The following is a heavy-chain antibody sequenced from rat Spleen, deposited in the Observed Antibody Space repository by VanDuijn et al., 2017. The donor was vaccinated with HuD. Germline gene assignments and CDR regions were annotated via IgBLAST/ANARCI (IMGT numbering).Heavy chain of an antibody. J-gene: IGHJ3*01. V-gene: IGHV5-25*01. D-gene: IGHD1-9*01. CDR2: ISTGGGNT. CDR1: GFNFNDNW. Sequence: EVKLVESGGGLVQPGRSLKLSCAASGFNFNDNWMGWVRQAPTKGLEWVASISTGGGNTYYRDSVKGRFTISRHNAKSTLYLQMDSLRSEDTATYYCARRHYGYTDYFDYWGQGTLVTVSS. CDR3: ARRHYGYTDYFDY.